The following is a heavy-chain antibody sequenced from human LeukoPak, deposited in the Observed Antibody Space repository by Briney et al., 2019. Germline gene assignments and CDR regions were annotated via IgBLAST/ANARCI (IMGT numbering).Heavy chain of an antibody. CDR2: IHYTGDA. CDR3: AREYCSSTSCYHWFDP. J-gene: IGHJ5*02. V-gene: IGHV4-59*01. CDR1: GASISNYY. Sequence: SETLSLTCTVSGASISNYYWSWIRQPPGKGLECIGYIHYTGDAYYNPTLKSRVTMSVDTSKNQFSLKLNSVTAADTAVYYCAREYCSSTSCYHWFDPWGQGTLVTVSS. D-gene: IGHD2-2*01.